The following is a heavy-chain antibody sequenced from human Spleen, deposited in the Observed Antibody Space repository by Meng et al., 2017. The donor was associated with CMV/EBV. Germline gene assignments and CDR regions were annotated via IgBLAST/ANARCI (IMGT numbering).Heavy chain of an antibody. J-gene: IGHJ4*02. V-gene: IGHV1-46*01. CDR2: IHPSDGSA. D-gene: IGHD2/OR15-2a*01. CDR3: ARQESGVPFF. CDR1: GYTFTQYH. Sequence: SCKASGYTFTQYHIHWVRQAPGQGLEWMGIIHPSDGSAFYAQKFQGRLSMTSDTSTATSFMGLSSLKSDDTAVYYCARQESGVPFFWGQGTLVTVSS.